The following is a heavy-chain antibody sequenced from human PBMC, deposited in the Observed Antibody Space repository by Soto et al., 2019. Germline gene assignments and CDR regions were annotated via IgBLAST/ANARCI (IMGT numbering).Heavy chain of an antibody. V-gene: IGHV3-23*01. CDR3: AKAGDSSGYIDY. J-gene: IGHJ4*02. CDR1: GYTFSSYA. CDR2: IICSGGST. D-gene: IGHD3-22*01. Sequence: PWGSLRLSCAAPGYTFSSYAMSWVRHAPGKGLEWVSAIICSGGSTYYADSVKGRFTISRDNSKNTLYLQMKSLRAEDTAVYYCAKAGDSSGYIDYWGQGTLVTVYS.